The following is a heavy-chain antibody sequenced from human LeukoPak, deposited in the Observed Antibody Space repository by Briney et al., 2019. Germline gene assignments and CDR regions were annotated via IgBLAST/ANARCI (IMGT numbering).Heavy chain of an antibody. CDR1: GYTFTGYY. V-gene: IGHV1-2*02. J-gene: IGHJ3*02. CDR2: INPNSGGT. D-gene: IGHD3-10*01. Sequence: ASVKVSCKASGYTFTGYYMHWVRQAPGQGLEWMGWINPNSGGTSYAQKFQGRVTMTRDTSISTAYMELSRLRSDDTAVYYCARGRVHGSGAFDIWGQGTMVTVSS. CDR3: ARGRVHGSGAFDI.